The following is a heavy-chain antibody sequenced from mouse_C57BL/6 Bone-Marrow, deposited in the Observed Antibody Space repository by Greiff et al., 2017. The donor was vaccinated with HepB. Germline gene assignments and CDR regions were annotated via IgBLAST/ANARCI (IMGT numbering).Heavy chain of an antibody. J-gene: IGHJ2*01. CDR2: INPSSGYT. Sequence: QVQLQQSGAELARPGASVKMSCKASGYTFTSYTMHWVKQRPGQGLEWIGYINPSSGYTKYNQKFKDKATLTADKSSITAYMQLSSLTSEDSAVYYCARWGFYYFDYWGQGTTLTVSS. CDR1: GYTFTSYT. V-gene: IGHV1-4*01. CDR3: ARWGFYYFDY.